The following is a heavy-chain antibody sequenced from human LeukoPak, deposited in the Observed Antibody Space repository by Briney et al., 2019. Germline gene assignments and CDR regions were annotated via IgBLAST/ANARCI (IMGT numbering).Heavy chain of an antibody. V-gene: IGHV4-59*08. CDR3: ARHLARWLRFGYYYYGMDV. J-gene: IGHJ6*02. CDR2: IYYSGST. CDR1: GGSISSYY. Sequence: PSETLSLTCTVSGGSISSYYWSWIRQPPGKGLEWIGYIYYSGSTNHNPSLKSRVTISVDTSKNQFSLKLSSVTAADTAVYYCARHLARWLRFGYYYYGMDVWGQGTTVTVSS. D-gene: IGHD5-12*01.